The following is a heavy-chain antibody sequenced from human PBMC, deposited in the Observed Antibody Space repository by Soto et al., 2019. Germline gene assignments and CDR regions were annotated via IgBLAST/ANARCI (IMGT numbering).Heavy chain of an antibody. CDR2: TSGSVHYI. CDR1: GFTSSNYS. J-gene: IGHJ6*02. CDR3: AGGAMVTPYYYGLDV. Sequence: EVRLLESGGGLVQPGGSLRLYCAGSGFTSSNYSMSWVRQAPGKGLEWVSTTSGSVHYIHYRDSVKGRFTISRDNSKNTLYLQMNSLRAEDTAVYYCAGGAMVTPYYYGLDVRGQGTTGTVSS. V-gene: IGHV3-23*01. D-gene: IGHD5-18*01.